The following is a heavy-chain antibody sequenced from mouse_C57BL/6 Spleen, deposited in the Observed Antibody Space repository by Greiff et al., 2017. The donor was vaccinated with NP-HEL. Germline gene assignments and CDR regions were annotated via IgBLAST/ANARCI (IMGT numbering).Heavy chain of an antibody. V-gene: IGHV5-17*01. Sequence: EVKLMESGGGLVKPGGSLKLSCAASGFTFSDYGMHWVRQAPEKGLEWVAYISSGSSTIYYADTVKGRFTISRDNAKNTLFLQMTSLRSEDTAMYYCARSGDFYYGSSYSFAYWGQGTLVTVSA. J-gene: IGHJ3*01. CDR1: GFTFSDYG. CDR3: ARSGDFYYGSSYSFAY. D-gene: IGHD1-1*01. CDR2: ISSGSSTI.